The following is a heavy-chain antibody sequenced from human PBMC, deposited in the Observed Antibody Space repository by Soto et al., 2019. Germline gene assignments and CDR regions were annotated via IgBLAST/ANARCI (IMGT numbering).Heavy chain of an antibody. V-gene: IGHV3-53*01. J-gene: IGHJ4*02. CDR2: IYSGGST. CDR1: GFTVSSNY. Sequence: PGGSLRLSCAASGFTVSSNYMSWVRQAPGKGLEWVSVIYSGGSTYYADSVKGRFTISRDDSKQTAYLGMKSLRAEDTAVYYCGRDPYSGARYYLDLWGQGTQVTVSS. D-gene: IGHD1-26*01. CDR3: GRDPYSGARYYLDL.